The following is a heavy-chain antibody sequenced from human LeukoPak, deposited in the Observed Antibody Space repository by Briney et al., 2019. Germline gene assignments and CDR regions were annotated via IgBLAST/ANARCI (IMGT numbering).Heavy chain of an antibody. CDR3: ARGPRFGELLWHWFDP. J-gene: IGHJ5*02. V-gene: IGHV4-34*01. CDR2: INHSGST. D-gene: IGHD3-10*01. CDR1: GGSFSGYY. Sequence: PSETLSLTCAVYGGSFSGYYWSWIRQPPGKGLEWIGEINHSGSTNYNPPLKSRVTISEDTSKNQFSLKLRSVTAADTAVYYCARGPRFGELLWHWFDPWGQGTLVTVSS.